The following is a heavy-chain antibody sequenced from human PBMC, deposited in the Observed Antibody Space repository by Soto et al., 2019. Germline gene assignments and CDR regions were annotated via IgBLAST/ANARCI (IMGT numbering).Heavy chain of an antibody. Sequence: PGGSLILSCAASGFTFSGYGMHWVRQAPGKGLEWVAVISYDGSNKYYADSVKGRFTISRDNSKNTLYLQMNSLRAEDTAVYYCAKDYYSSSWPYYYYGMDVWGQGTTVTVSS. D-gene: IGHD6-13*01. J-gene: IGHJ6*02. CDR3: AKDYYSSSWPYYYYGMDV. CDR1: GFTFSGYG. V-gene: IGHV3-30*18. CDR2: ISYDGSNK.